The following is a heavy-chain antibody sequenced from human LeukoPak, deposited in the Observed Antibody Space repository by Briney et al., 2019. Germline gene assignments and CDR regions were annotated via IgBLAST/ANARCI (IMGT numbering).Heavy chain of an antibody. CDR2: ISWNGGRT. CDR3: ARAIGSSWGKVDY. V-gene: IGHV3-20*04. CDR1: GFRFDDYG. D-gene: IGHD6-13*01. J-gene: IGHJ4*02. Sequence: GGSLRLSCAASGFRFDDYGMTWVRQAPGKGLEWVSGISWNGGRTRYADSVKGRFTISRDNAKNSLYLQINSLRSEDTAVYYCARAIGSSWGKVDYWGQGTLVTVSS.